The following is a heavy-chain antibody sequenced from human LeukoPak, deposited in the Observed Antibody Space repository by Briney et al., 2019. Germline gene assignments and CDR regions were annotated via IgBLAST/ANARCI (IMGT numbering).Heavy chain of an antibody. CDR3: AKDRQRLIVGASGGLAGFDY. V-gene: IGHV3-15*01. CDR2: LKSKDNGGTT. Sequence: GGSLRLSCAASGFTFSSYEMNWVRQDPGKGLEWVGLLKSKDNGGTTDYASPVKGRFTISRDDSKNILYLQMNSLKIEDTAVYYCAKDRQRLIVGASGGLAGFDYWGLGTLVTVSS. D-gene: IGHD1-26*01. CDR1: GFTFSSYE. J-gene: IGHJ4*02.